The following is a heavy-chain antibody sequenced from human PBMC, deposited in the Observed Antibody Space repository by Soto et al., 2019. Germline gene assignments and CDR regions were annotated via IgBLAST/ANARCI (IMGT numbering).Heavy chain of an antibody. D-gene: IGHD6-19*01. J-gene: IGHJ4*02. CDR1: GFTFSDFR. CDR2: ISNSTSYI. Sequence: GGSLRLSCAASGFTFSDFRMTWVRQAPGKGLEWVSTISNSTSYIYYADSVKGRFTISRDNAKNSLYLQMNSLRAEDTGLYYWARESYSSGWNFDFWGQRTLVTVSS. V-gene: IGHV3-21*01. CDR3: ARESYSSGWNFDF.